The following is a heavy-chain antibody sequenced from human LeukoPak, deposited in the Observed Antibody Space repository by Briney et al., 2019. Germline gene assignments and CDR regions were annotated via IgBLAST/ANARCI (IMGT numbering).Heavy chain of an antibody. V-gene: IGHV4-39*01. Sequence: KTSETLSLTCTVSGGSISSSNYYWGWIRQPPGQGLEWIGSIDNSGYTYKNPSVESRVTISVDRSRKQFSLKLSSVTAADTATYYSAKHYMGPYDNRGLDYWGQGSLVTVSS. CDR3: AKHYMGPYDNRGLDY. CDR1: GGSISSSNYY. D-gene: IGHD3-10*01. CDR2: IDNSGYT. J-gene: IGHJ4*02.